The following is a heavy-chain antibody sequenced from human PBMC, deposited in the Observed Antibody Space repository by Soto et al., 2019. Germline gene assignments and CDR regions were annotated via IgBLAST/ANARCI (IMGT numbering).Heavy chain of an antibody. CDR2: ITQTSGDT. J-gene: IGHJ4*02. CDR3: ARDLGWAFDY. CDR1: GFSFSAYT. D-gene: IGHD6-19*01. Sequence: EVQMVESGGGLVQPGGSLRLSCEVSGFSFSAYTMNWFRHTPGLGLEWLAFITQTSGDTYYADSVKGRFTISRDNGKSSLYLEMSDLRAEDTAFYYCARDLGWAFDYWGRGTLVTVSS. V-gene: IGHV3-48*01.